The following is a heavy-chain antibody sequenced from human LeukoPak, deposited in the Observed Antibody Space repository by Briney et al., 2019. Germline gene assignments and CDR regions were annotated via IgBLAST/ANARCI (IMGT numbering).Heavy chain of an antibody. D-gene: IGHD2-2*01. CDR1: GFTFSSYA. J-gene: IGHJ1*01. CDR2: ISGSGGST. CDR3: VQAGDIVVVPAAKSFQH. V-gene: IGHV3-23*01. Sequence: PGGSLRLSCAASGFTFSSYAMSWVRQAPGKGLEWVSAISGSGGSTYYADSVKGRFTISRDNSKNTLYLQMNSLRAEDTAVYYCVQAGDIVVVPAAKSFQHWGQGTLVTVSS.